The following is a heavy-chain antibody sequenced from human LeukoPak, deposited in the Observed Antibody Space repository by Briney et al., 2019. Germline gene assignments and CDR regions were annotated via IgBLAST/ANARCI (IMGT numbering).Heavy chain of an antibody. CDR1: GFTFSSYG. J-gene: IGHJ4*02. CDR2: IRYDGSNK. Sequence: GGSLRLSCAASGFTFSSYGMHWVRQAPGKGLKWVAFIRYDGSNKYYADSVKGRFTISRDNSKNTLYLQMNSLRAEDTAVYYCAKDLAVVGSGSPGYWGQGTLVTVSS. CDR3: AKDLAVVGSGSPGY. V-gene: IGHV3-30*02. D-gene: IGHD3-10*01.